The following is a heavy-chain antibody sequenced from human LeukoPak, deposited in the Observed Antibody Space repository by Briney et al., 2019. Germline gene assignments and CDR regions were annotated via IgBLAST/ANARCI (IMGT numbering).Heavy chain of an antibody. J-gene: IGHJ4*02. CDR3: AREMTIITYSFDA. CDR1: GFTFSSYA. Sequence: GGSLRLSCAPSGFTFSSYAMSWVRQAPGKGLEWVSAISETGGTTHYADSVRGRFIISRDNSKNTLYLQMNSLRAEDTAVYYCAREMTIITYSFDAWGQGTLVTVSS. CDR2: ISETGGTT. V-gene: IGHV3-23*01. D-gene: IGHD5-24*01.